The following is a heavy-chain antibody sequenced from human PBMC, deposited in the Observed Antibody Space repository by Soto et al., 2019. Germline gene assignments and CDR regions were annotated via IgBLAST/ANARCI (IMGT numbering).Heavy chain of an antibody. CDR2: IWYDGSNK. CDR1: GFTFSSYG. D-gene: IGHD3-10*01. Sequence: GGSLRLSCAASGFTFSSYGMHWVRQAPGKGLEWVAVIWYDGSNKYYADSVKGRFTISRDNSKNTLYLQMNSLRAEDTAVYYCARGLPDGLLWFGDPEISVDYWGQGTLVTVSS. CDR3: ARGLPDGLLWFGDPEISVDY. J-gene: IGHJ4*02. V-gene: IGHV3-33*01.